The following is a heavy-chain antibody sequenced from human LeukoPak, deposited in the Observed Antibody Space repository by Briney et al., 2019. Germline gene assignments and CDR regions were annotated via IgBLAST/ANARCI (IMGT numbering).Heavy chain of an antibody. D-gene: IGHD2/OR15-2a*01. V-gene: IGHV4-61*02. Sequence: SETLSLTCTVSGGSISSGSYYWSWIRQPAGKGLEWIGRIYTSGSTNYNPSLKSRVTISVDTSKNQFSLKLSSVTAADTAVYYCARESNYYFNCFDPWGQGTLVTVSS. CDR1: GGSISSGSYY. CDR2: IYTSGST. CDR3: ARESNYYFNCFDP. J-gene: IGHJ5*02.